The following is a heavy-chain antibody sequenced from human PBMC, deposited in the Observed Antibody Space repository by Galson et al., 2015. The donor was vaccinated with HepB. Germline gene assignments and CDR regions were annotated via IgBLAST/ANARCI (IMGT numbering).Heavy chain of an antibody. D-gene: IGHD3-22*01. V-gene: IGHV5-51*01. J-gene: IGHJ4*02. CDR3: ARQRYDSSGYYLIYFDY. Sequence: QSGAEVKKPGESLKISCQGSGYSFTSYWIGWVRQMPGKGLEWMGIIYPGDSDTRYSPSFQGQVTIPADKSTNTAYLQWSSLKASDTAMYYCARQRYDSSGYYLIYFDYWGQGTLVTVSS. CDR2: IYPGDSDT. CDR1: GYSFTSYW.